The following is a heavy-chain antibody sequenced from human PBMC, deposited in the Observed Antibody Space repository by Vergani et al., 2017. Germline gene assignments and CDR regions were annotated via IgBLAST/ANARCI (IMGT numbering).Heavy chain of an antibody. Sequence: QVQLVESGGGVVQPGRSLRLSCAASGFTFSSYGMHWVRQAPGKGLEWVAIIWYDGNNKYYADSVKGRFTISRDNSKNTLSLQMNSLRAEDTAVYYCAKSRGGSDYWGQGTLVTVSS. CDR2: IWYDGNNK. CDR1: GFTFSSYG. J-gene: IGHJ4*02. V-gene: IGHV3-33*06. CDR3: AKSRGGSDY. D-gene: IGHD1-26*01.